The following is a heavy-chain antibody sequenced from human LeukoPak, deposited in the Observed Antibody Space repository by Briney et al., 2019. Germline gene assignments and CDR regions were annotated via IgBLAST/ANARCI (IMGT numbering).Heavy chain of an antibody. CDR2: ICSSSSYI. CDR1: GFTFSSYI. D-gene: IGHD3-3*02. V-gene: IGHV3-21*01. Sequence: GGSLRLSCAASGFTFSSYIMNWVRRAPGKGLEWVSSICSSSSYIYYADSVKGRFTISRDNAKNSLYLQMNSLRVEDTAVYYCARELEEAFDIWGQGTMVTVSS. J-gene: IGHJ3*02. CDR3: ARELEEAFDI.